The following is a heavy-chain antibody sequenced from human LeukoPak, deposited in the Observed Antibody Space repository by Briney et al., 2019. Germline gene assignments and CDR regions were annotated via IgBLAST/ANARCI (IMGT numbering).Heavy chain of an antibody. J-gene: IGHJ4*02. CDR3: ARDLSAAYDF. D-gene: IGHD2-21*01. CDR1: GFPFSSYG. V-gene: IGHV3-33*01. Sequence: GGSLRLSCAASGFPFSSYGMHWVRQAPGKGLEWVARLVYDERNDYANSVKGRFTISGDNSKNTLYLQMDNLRVDDTAVYYCARDLSAAYDFWGQGILVTVSS. CDR2: LVYDERN.